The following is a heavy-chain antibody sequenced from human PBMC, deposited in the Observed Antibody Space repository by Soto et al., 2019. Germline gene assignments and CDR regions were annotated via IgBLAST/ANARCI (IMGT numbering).Heavy chain of an antibody. D-gene: IGHD1-26*01. CDR2: IYYSGST. CDR1: GGSVSSGSYY. CDR3: ARDYASRIGGSGNGFDY. J-gene: IGHJ4*02. Sequence: QVQLQESGPGLVKPSETLSLTCTVSGGSVSSGSYYWSWIRQPPGKGLEWIGYIYYSGSTNYNPALRSRVTISVATSKNQFSLKLSSVTAADTAVYYCARDYASRIGGSGNGFDYWGQGTLVTVSS. V-gene: IGHV4-61*01.